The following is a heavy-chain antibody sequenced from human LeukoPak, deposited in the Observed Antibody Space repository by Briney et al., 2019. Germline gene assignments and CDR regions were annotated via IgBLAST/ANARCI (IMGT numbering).Heavy chain of an antibody. CDR1: GGSISSSSYY. D-gene: IGHD1-26*01. CDR3: ARIIVGAYYFDY. V-gene: IGHV4-39*07. Sequence: SETLSLTCTVSGGSISSSSYYWGWIRQPPGKGLEWIGCIYYSGSTYYNPSLKSRVTISVDTSKNQFSLKLSSVTAADTAVYYCARIIVGAYYFDYWGQGTLVTVSS. J-gene: IGHJ4*02. CDR2: IYYSGST.